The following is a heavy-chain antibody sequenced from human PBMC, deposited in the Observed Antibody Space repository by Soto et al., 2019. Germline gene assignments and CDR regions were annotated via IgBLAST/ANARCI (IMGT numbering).Heavy chain of an antibody. CDR1: GGSISSSRYY. Sequence: QLQLQESGPGLVKPSETMSLTCTFSGGSISSSRYYWGWIRQPPGKGLEWIGRIYYSGSTSYNQSLKSRVTIAVDTSKNQFSLKLSSVTAADTAVYYCARRGGERYCSGGSCPDYGGQGTLVIVSS. J-gene: IGHJ4*02. CDR3: ARRGGERYCSGGSCPDY. CDR2: IYYSGST. V-gene: IGHV4-39*01. D-gene: IGHD2-15*01.